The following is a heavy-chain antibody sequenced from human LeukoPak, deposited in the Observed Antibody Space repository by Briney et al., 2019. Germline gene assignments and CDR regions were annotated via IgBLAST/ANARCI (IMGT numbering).Heavy chain of an antibody. CDR1: GGSISGYY. J-gene: IGHJ4*02. V-gene: IGHV4-59*08. CDR3: ARMYTSSSYFDS. CDR2: IHYSGST. Sequence: SETLSLTCTVSGGSISGYYWNWIRQSSGKGLEWIGYIHYSGSTKYNPSLKSRVTISVDTSKNHSSLKLTSVTAADTAVYYCARMYTSSSYFDSWGQGTLVTVSS. D-gene: IGHD6-6*01.